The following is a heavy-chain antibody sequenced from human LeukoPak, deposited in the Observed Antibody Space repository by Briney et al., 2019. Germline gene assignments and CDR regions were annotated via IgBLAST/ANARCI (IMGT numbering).Heavy chain of an antibody. J-gene: IGHJ5*02. D-gene: IGHD5-18*01. CDR3: TRTGLGYSLGNGLDA. Sequence: QPGGSLRLSCAASGFTIIGYAMYWVRQAPGKGLEFVASISHDATERYRESVKGRFTISRDTSKNTVYLQMNTLRAEDSALYYCTRTGLGYSLGNGLDAWGQGTQVTVSS. CDR1: GFTIIGYA. CDR2: ISHDATE. V-gene: IGHV3-30*04.